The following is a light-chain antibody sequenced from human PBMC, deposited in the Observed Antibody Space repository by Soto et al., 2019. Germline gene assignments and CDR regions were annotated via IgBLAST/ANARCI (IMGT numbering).Light chain of an antibody. CDR2: EVS. Sequence: QSALTQPASVSGSPGQSITISCTGTSSDVGGYNYVSWYQQYPGKTPKLMIYEVSNRPSGVSNRFSGSKSANTASLTISGLQSEDEADYYCCSYTSSSTLVFGTGTKLTVL. J-gene: IGLJ1*01. CDR1: SSDVGGYNY. V-gene: IGLV2-14*01. CDR3: CSYTSSSTLV.